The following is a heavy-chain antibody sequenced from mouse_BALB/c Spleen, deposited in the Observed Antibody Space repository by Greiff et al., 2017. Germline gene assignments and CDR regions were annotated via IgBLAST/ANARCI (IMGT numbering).Heavy chain of an antibody. CDR1: GFTFSSYA. CDR2: ISSGGST. CDR3: ARDYYGYAMDY. D-gene: IGHD1-1*01. Sequence: EVQVVESGGGLVKPGGSLKLSCAASGFTFSSYAMSWVRQTPEKRLEWVASISSGGSTYYPDSVKGRFTISRDNARNILYLQMSSLRSEDTAMYYCARDYYGYAMDYWGQGTSVTVSS. V-gene: IGHV5-6-5*01. J-gene: IGHJ4*01.